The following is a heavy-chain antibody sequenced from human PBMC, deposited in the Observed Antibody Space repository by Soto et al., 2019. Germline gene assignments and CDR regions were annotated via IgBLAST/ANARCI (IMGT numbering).Heavy chain of an antibody. CDR3: ARDLYSSSWYVRAFDM. D-gene: IGHD6-13*01. V-gene: IGHV1-46*03. Sequence: ASVKVSCKASEYTFSTYSLHWVRQAPGQGLEWMGIINPTTTSTSDAQKFQGRVTMTRDTSTSTVYLELSSLRSEGTAVYYCARDLYSSSWYVRAFDMWGQGTMVTVSS. CDR2: INPTTTST. J-gene: IGHJ3*02. CDR1: EYTFSTYS.